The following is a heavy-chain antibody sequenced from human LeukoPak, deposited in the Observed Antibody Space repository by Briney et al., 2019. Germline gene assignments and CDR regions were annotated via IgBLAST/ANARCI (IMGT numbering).Heavy chain of an antibody. Sequence: PSETLSLTCTVSGGSISSSNYFWSWIRQPPGQELEWIASINYGGTTYYNPSLKSRVTISVDTSKNQFSLGLTSVTAADTAVYLCARYVVYGSGKYYFDYWGQGSLVSVSS. CDR3: ARYVVYGSGKYYFDY. CDR2: INYGGTT. J-gene: IGHJ4*02. CDR1: GGSISSSNYF. D-gene: IGHD3-10*01. V-gene: IGHV4-39*01.